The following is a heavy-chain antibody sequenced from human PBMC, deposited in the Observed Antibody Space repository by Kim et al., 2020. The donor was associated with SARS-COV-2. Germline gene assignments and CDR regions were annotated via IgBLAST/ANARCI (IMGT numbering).Heavy chain of an antibody. Sequence: SETLSLTCTVSGGSISSSSYYWGWIRQPPGKGLEWIGSIYYSGSTYYNPSLKSRVTISVDTSKNQFSLKLSSVTAADTAVYYCARHTPYDYVWGSYRYGRGYGSDAFDIWGQGTMVTVSS. CDR1: GGSISSSSYY. J-gene: IGHJ3*02. V-gene: IGHV4-39*07. D-gene: IGHD3-16*02. CDR2: IYYSGST. CDR3: ARHTPYDYVWGSYRYGRGYGSDAFDI.